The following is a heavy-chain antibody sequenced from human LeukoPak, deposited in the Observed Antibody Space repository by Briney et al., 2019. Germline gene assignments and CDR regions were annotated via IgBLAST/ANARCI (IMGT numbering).Heavy chain of an antibody. CDR2: FSYTGST. CDR1: GDSISFSPYY. V-gene: IGHV4-61*01. J-gene: IGHJ4*02. Sequence: PSETLSLACTISGDSISFSPYYWNWIRQLPGKGLKWIGYFSYTGSTTYNPSLKSRVTILFDTSNSQFSLKLNSVTAADTAVYYCARDAGYGSVPLWGRGARVAVSA. CDR3: ARDAGYGSVPL. D-gene: IGHD3-10*01.